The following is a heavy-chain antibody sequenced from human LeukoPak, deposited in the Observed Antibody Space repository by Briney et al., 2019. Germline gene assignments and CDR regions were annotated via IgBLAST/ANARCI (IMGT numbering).Heavy chain of an antibody. J-gene: IGHJ6*03. D-gene: IGHD6-13*01. CDR3: ARAQYSSSWSFVYYYYMDV. CDR2: IYTSGST. CDR1: GGSISSYY. V-gene: IGHV4-4*07. Sequence: PSETLSLTCTVSGGSISSYYWSWIRQPAGKGLEWIGRIYTSGSTNYNPSLKSRVTMSVDTSKNQFSLKLSSVTAADTAVYHCARAQYSSSWSFVYYYYMDVWGKGTTVTVSS.